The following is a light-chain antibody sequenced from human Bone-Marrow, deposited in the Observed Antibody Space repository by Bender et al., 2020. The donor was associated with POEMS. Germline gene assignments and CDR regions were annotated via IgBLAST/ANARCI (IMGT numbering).Light chain of an antibody. V-gene: IGLV2-8*01. CDR2: DVN. Sequence: QSALTQPPSASGSPGQSVTISCTGTSSDVGAYDYVSWYQQHPDKAPKLMIYDVNKRPPGVPDRFSASKSGNTASLTVSGLQAEDEADYYCQSYDNSLGGWVFGGGTKLTVL. CDR3: QSYDNSLGGWV. CDR1: SSDVGAYDY. J-gene: IGLJ3*02.